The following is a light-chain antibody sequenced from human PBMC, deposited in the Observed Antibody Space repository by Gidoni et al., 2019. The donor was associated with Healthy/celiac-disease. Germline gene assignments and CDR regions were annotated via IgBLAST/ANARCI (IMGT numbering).Light chain of an antibody. CDR3: QQRSNWPLT. J-gene: IGKJ4*01. CDR1: QSVSSY. Sequence: EIVLTQSPATLSLSPGERATLSCRPSQSVSSYLAWYQQKPGLAPRLLIYDASNRATGIPARFSGSGSGTDFTLTISSLEPEDFAVYYCQQRSNWPLTFGGGTKVEIK. V-gene: IGKV3-11*01. CDR2: DAS.